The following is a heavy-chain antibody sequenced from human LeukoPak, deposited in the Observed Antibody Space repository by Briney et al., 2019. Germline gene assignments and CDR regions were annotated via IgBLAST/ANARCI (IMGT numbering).Heavy chain of an antibody. J-gene: IGHJ3*02. CDR1: GGSFSGYY. CDR2: INHSGST. CDR3: ARESSRYCSGGSCYRVGAFDI. D-gene: IGHD2-15*01. V-gene: IGHV4-34*01. Sequence: SETLSLTCAVYGGSFSGYYWSWIRQPPGKGLEWIGEINHSGSTNYNPSLKSRVTISVDTSKNQFSLKLSSVTAADTAVYYCARESSRYCSGGSCYRVGAFDIWGQGTMVTVSS.